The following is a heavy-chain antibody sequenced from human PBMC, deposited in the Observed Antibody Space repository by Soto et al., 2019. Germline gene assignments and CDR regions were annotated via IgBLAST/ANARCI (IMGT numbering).Heavy chain of an antibody. D-gene: IGHD3-22*01. CDR3: AREGRPYDSSGYSSDAFDI. V-gene: IGHV3-30-3*01. CDR1: GFTFSSYA. CDR2: ISYDGSNK. J-gene: IGHJ3*02. Sequence: QVQLVESGGGVVQPGRSLRLSSAASGFTFSSYAMHWVRQAPGKGLEWVAVISYDGSNKYYADSVKGRFTISRDNSKNTLYLQMNSLRAEDTAVYYCAREGRPYDSSGYSSDAFDIWGQGTMVTVSS.